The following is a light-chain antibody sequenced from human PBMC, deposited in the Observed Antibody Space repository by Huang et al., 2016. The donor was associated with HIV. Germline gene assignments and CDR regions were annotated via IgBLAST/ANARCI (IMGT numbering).Light chain of an antibody. V-gene: IGKV1-39*01. J-gene: IGKJ4*01. CDR2: GVS. CDR3: QQSYSAPFT. CDR1: QTISNY. Sequence: DIQMTQSPSSLSASIGDRVTITCRTSQTISNYLNWYQQIPGKVPKLLIYGVSRLPSGVPTRFSGGGSGTEFTFTISSLQSEDYATYYCQQSYSAPFTFAGGTRVDIK.